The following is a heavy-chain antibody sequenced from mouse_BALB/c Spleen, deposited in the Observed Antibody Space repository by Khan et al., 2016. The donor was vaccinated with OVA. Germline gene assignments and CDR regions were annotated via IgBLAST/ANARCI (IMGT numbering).Heavy chain of an antibody. D-gene: IGHD2-3*01. Sequence: VRLQQSGPEVVKPGASVKMSCKASGYTFTSYVMLWVKQKPGQGLEWIGYIYPYNDATKYNEKFNGKATLTSDKSSSTAYMELSSLTSEDSAVYYCAPVDGYCVSFAYWGQGTLVTVSA. J-gene: IGHJ3*01. CDR2: IYPYNDAT. CDR3: APVDGYCVSFAY. V-gene: IGHV1S136*01. CDR1: GYTFTSYV.